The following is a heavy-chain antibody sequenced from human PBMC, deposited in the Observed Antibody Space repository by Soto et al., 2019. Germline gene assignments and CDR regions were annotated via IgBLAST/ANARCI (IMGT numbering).Heavy chain of an antibody. CDR1: GFTFSGSA. Sequence: EVQLVESGGGLVQPEGSLKLSCAASGFTFSGSAMHWVRQASGKGLEWVGRIRSKANSYATAYAASVKGRFTISRDDSKNTAYLQMNSLKTEDTAVYYCTRHRDYCSGGSCYTPDFDYWGQGTLVTVSS. D-gene: IGHD2-15*01. CDR2: IRSKANSYAT. J-gene: IGHJ4*02. V-gene: IGHV3-73*02. CDR3: TRHRDYCSGGSCYTPDFDY.